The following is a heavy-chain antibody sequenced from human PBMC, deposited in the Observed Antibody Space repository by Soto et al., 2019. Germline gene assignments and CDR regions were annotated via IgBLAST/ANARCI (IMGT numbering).Heavy chain of an antibody. J-gene: IGHJ6*02. V-gene: IGHV4-34*01. Sequence: SETLSLTCAVYGGSFSDYFWTWIRQPPGKGLEWIGEINHSGSTNFNPSLKSRVAISADTSRNQFSLRVTSVTAADTAVYYCAGRYCSSTSCQNREDDYYYYGMDVWGQGTTVTAP. CDR2: INHSGST. CDR1: GGSFSDYF. CDR3: AGRYCSSTSCQNREDDYYYYGMDV. D-gene: IGHD2-2*01.